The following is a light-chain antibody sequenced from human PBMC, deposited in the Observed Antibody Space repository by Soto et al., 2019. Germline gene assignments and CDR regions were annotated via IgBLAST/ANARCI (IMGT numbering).Light chain of an antibody. Sequence: QSALTQPPSASGTPEQRVTISCSGGTSSIGRNYVYWYQQLPGTAPKLVIYRNNQRPSGVPDRFSGSKSGTSASLAIRGLRSEDEADYYCAAWDDSLSGLYVFGTGTKLTVL. CDR3: AAWDDSLSGLYV. CDR1: TSSIGRNY. J-gene: IGLJ1*01. V-gene: IGLV1-47*01. CDR2: RNN.